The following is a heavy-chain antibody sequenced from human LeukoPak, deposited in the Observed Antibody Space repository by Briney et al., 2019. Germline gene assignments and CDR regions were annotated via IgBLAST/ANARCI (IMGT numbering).Heavy chain of an antibody. CDR3: ARVSYGGDFDY. CDR2: IKQDGSEK. CDR1: GFTFSTYW. V-gene: IGHV3-7*03. J-gene: IGHJ4*02. Sequence: GGSLRLSCAASGFTFSTYWMSWVRQAPGKGLEWVANIKQDGSEKNYVDSVKGRFTISRDNAKNSLYLQMNSLRAEDTAVYYCARVSYGGDFDYWGQGTLVTVSS. D-gene: IGHD3-16*01.